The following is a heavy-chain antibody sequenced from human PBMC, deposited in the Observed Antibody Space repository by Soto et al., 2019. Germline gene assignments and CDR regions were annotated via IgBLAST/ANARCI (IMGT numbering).Heavy chain of an antibody. CDR3: ARRGEQASQPFDS. CDR2: IFWNDDK. Sequence: QITLKESGPTLVKPTQTLPLTCAFPGLSLSTSGVGVGWIRQPPGKALEWLAVIFWNDDKRYSPSVKSRLNISKDTTKTQVVLTMTNMDPVDTGTYYCARRGEQASQPFDSWGQGSLVTVS. CDR1: GLSLSTSGVG. D-gene: IGHD2-21*01. J-gene: IGHJ4*02. V-gene: IGHV2-5*01.